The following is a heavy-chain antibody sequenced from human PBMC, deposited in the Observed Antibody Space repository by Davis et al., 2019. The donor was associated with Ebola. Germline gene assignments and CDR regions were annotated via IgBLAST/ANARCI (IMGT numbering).Heavy chain of an antibody. J-gene: IGHJ6*02. D-gene: IGHD3-16*01. CDR2: ISAYNGNT. CDR1: GYTFTSYG. V-gene: IGHV1-18*01. Sequence: AASVKVSCKASGYTFTSYGISWVQQTPGQGLEWMGWISAYNGNTNYAQKLQGRVTMTTDTSTSTAYMELRSLRSDDTAVYYCAKPLPDRGIMNYGMDVWGRGTTVTVSS. CDR3: AKPLPDRGIMNYGMDV.